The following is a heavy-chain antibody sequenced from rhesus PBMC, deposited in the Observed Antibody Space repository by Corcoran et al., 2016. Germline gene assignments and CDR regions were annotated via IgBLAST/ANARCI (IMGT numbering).Heavy chain of an antibody. J-gene: IGHJ4*01. V-gene: IGHV4S10*01. D-gene: IGHD6-31*01. Sequence: QVQLQESGPGLVKPSETLSLTCAVSGGSIGGYYWSWIRQAPGKGLEWFGYIYGSNTSNNYNPSLKSRVTILKDTSKNQCSLKLSSVTAADTAVYYCARGPYSSGYDYWGQGVLVTVSS. CDR1: GGSIGGYY. CDR2: IYGSNTSN. CDR3: ARGPYSSGYDY.